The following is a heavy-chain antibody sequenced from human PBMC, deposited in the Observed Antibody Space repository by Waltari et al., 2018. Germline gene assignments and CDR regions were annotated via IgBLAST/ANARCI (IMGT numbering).Heavy chain of an antibody. CDR1: AASINSYY. D-gene: IGHD6-6*01. J-gene: IGHJ4*02. Sequence: QVQLQESCPGMVQPPETLYLTWTLSAASINSYYWTWTRQSRGKGLEWIGYTHYTGTTSYNPSIKSRLIMYVDTSKIQFSLRLSSVTATDTAVYYCAARGSGSSSFDYWGQGTLVTVSS. V-gene: IGHV4-59*08. CDR2: THYTGTT. CDR3: AARGSGSSSFDY.